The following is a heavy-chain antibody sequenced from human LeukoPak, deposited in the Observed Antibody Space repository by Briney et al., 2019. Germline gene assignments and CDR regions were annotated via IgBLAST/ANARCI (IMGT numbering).Heavy chain of an antibody. CDR2: LNPNSGGT. Sequence: GASVKVSCKASGYTFTSYYIHWVRQAPGQGLEWMGWLNPNSGGTKYAQKFQGRVTMTRDTSISTAYMELSRLRSDDTAVYYCARDRFQDYYDSSGYLNWFDPWGQGTLVTVSS. D-gene: IGHD3-22*01. V-gene: IGHV1-2*02. J-gene: IGHJ5*02. CDR1: GYTFTSYY. CDR3: ARDRFQDYYDSSGYLNWFDP.